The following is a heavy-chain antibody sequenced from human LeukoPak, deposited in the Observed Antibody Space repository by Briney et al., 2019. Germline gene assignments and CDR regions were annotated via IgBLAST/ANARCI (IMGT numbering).Heavy chain of an antibody. CDR1: GFTFSRYW. CDR2: IKQDGSEK. J-gene: IGHJ4*02. V-gene: IGHV3-7*05. CDR3: VSDGSYSPFDY. D-gene: IGHD3-22*01. Sequence: GGSLRLSRAASGFTFSRYWMNWVRQAPGKGLEWVANIKQDGSEKNYVDSVKGRFTISRDNAENSLWLQMNSLRAEDTGVYYCVSDGSYSPFDYWGQGTLVTVSS.